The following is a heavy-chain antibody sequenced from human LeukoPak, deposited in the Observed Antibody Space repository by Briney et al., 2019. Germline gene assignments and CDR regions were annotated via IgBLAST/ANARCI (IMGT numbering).Heavy chain of an antibody. V-gene: IGHV3-74*03. CDR3: ARDRADLGAAASFDC. CDR2: IKSDGSGA. D-gene: IGHD6-13*01. Sequence: GGSLRLSCAASGFTFSSSWMHWVRQAPGKGLVWVSRIKSDGSGATYADSVKGRFTISRDNAKNTLYLQMNSLRAEDTAVYYCARDRADLGAAASFDCWGQGTLVTVSS. J-gene: IGHJ4*02. CDR1: GFTFSSSW.